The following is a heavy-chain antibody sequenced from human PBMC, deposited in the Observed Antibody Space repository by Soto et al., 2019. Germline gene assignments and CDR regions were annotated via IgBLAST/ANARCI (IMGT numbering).Heavy chain of an antibody. J-gene: IGHJ6*02. CDR1: GGSVSSGSYY. V-gene: IGHV4-61*01. Sequence: SETLSLTCTVSGGSVSSGSYYWSWIRQPPGKGLEWIGYIYYSGSTNYNPSLKSRVTISVDTSKNQFSLKLSSVTAADTAVYYCARGAYGSGSYYTTIGNYYYGMDVWGQGTTVTVSS. CDR3: ARGAYGSGSYYTTIGNYYYGMDV. CDR2: IYYSGST. D-gene: IGHD3-10*01.